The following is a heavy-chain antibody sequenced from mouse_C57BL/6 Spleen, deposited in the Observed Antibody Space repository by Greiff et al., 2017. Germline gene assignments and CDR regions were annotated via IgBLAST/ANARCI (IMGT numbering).Heavy chain of an antibody. CDR3: ARSDAITADCAMDD. Sequence: VQLKESGAELVKPGASVKLSCTASGFNITDYYMHWVKQRTEQGLEWIGRIDPEDGETKYAPKFQGKATITADTSSNTAYLQLSSLTSEDPAVYYCARSDAITADCAMDDWGQGTSVTVSS. CDR2: IDPEDGET. CDR1: GFNITDYY. D-gene: IGHD1-1*01. V-gene: IGHV14-2*01. J-gene: IGHJ4*01.